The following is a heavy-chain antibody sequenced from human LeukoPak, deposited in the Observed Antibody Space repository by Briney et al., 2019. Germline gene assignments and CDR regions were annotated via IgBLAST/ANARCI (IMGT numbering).Heavy chain of an antibody. Sequence: ASVKVSCKASGYTFTSYYMHWVRQAPGQGLEWMGIINPSGGSTSYAQKFQGRATMTRDMSTSTVYMELSSLRSEDTAVYYCARGYSSGWYYYYMDVWGKGTTVTVSS. CDR2: INPSGGST. CDR1: GYTFTSYY. V-gene: IGHV1-46*01. D-gene: IGHD6-19*01. J-gene: IGHJ6*03. CDR3: ARGYSSGWYYYYMDV.